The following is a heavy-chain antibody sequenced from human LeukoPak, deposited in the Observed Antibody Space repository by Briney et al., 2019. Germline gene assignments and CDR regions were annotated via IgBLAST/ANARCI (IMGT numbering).Heavy chain of an antibody. CDR1: GYSFSSYW. CDR2: IYPGDSDT. V-gene: IGHV5-51*01. D-gene: IGHD1/OR15-1a*01. Sequence: PGESLKISCKGSGYSFSSYWIGWVCQMPGKGLEWMGIIYPGDSDTRYSPSFQGQVTISADKSISTAYLHWNSLKASDTAMYYCARPITGGRMTGTVKTDYWGQGTLVTVSS. CDR3: ARPITGGRMTGTVKTDY. J-gene: IGHJ4*02.